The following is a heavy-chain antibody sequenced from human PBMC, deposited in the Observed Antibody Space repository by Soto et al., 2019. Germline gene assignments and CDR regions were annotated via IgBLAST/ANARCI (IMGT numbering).Heavy chain of an antibody. V-gene: IGHV1-18*01. CDR2: INPHNGNT. CDR3: VRDEVTPPGLGVDY. CDR1: DYSFSSYA. D-gene: IGHD2-21*02. J-gene: IGHJ4*02. Sequence: QVQLVQSGTEVKKPGASVKVSCKASDYSFSSYAISWVRQAPGQGLEWMGWINPHNGNTNYAQKFRGRISITTDTTTNDADMELRSLQFDDTAMYYCVRDEVTPPGLGVDYWGQGTLVTVSS.